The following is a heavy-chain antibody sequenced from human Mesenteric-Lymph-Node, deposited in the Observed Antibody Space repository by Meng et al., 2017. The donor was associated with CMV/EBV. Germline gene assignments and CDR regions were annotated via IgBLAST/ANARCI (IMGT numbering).Heavy chain of an antibody. V-gene: IGHV2-26*01. CDR2: IFSNDEK. Sequence: SGPTLVKPTETLTLTCTVPGFSLSNARMGVSWIRQPPGKALEWLAHIFSNDEKSYNTSLKSRLTISKDTSKSQVVLSMTSVDPVDTATYYCARLARYDFWSGYYASTYYFDYWGQGTLVTVSS. CDR3: ARLARYDFWSGYYASTYYFDY. D-gene: IGHD3-3*01. CDR1: GFSLSNARMG. J-gene: IGHJ4*02.